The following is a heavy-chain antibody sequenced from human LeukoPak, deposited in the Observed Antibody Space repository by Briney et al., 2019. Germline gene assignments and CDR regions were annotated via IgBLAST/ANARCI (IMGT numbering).Heavy chain of an antibody. CDR3: ARRRSSGHNWFDP. CDR1: GFTFSSYSMN. Sequence: GSLRLSCAASGFTFSSYSMNWVRQPPGKGLEWIGSIYYSGSTYYNPSLKSRITISVDTSKNQFSLKLRSVTAADTAVYYCARRRSSGHNWFDPWGQGTLVTVSS. J-gene: IGHJ5*02. CDR2: IYYSGST. V-gene: IGHV4-39*01. D-gene: IGHD6-19*01.